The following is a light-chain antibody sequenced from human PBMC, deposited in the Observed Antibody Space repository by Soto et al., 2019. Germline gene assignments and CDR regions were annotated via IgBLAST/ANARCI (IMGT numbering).Light chain of an antibody. CDR1: SSNIGNNY. J-gene: IGLJ1*01. V-gene: IGLV1-51*02. Sequence: QSVLTQPPSVSAAPGQKVTISCSGSSSNIGNNYVSRYQQLPGTAPKLLIYENNKRPSGIPDRFSGSKSGTSATLGITGLQTGDEADYYCGTWDSSLSAGLFGTGSKVTVL. CDR3: GTWDSSLSAGL. CDR2: ENN.